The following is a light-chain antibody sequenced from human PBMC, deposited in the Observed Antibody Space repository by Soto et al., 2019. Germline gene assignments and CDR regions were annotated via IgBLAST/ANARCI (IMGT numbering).Light chain of an antibody. V-gene: IGKV3-20*01. J-gene: IGKJ5*01. Sequence: DIVLTQSSGPLSLSPGERVTLSCRASRSVSGSYLARYQQKPGQAPRVLIYSASLRATGIPDRFSGSGSGTDCSLTISRLEPEDVAVYYCQQYGSSPITLGQGTRLEI. CDR1: RSVSGSY. CDR2: SAS. CDR3: QQYGSSPIT.